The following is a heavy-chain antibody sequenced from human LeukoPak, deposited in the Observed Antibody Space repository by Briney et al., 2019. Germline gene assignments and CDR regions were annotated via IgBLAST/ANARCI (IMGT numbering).Heavy chain of an antibody. Sequence: ASVKVSCKASGYTFSSYYMHWVRQAPGQGLEWMGIINPSGGSTSYAQKFQGRVTMTRDTSTSTVYMELSSLRSEDTAVYYCARPVYYYDSSGYPLAYYYYGMDVWGQGTTVTVSS. CDR1: GYTFSSYY. V-gene: IGHV1-46*01. CDR3: ARPVYYYDSSGYPLAYYYYGMDV. CDR2: INPSGGST. D-gene: IGHD3-22*01. J-gene: IGHJ6*02.